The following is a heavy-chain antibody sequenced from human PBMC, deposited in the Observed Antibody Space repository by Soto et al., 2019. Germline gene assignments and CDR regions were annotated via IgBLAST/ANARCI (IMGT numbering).Heavy chain of an antibody. CDR1: GFTFSDYY. CDR2: ISSSGTTI. D-gene: IGHD1-7*01. J-gene: IGHJ4*02. Sequence: QVQLVESGGGLVKPGGSLRLSCAASGFTFSDYYMSWLRQAPGKGLEWVSYISSSGTTIFYADSLRGRFTISRDNAKKSLYLQMNSLRGEDMAVYYCAREPSNWNSCFDYWGQGTLVTVSS. CDR3: AREPSNWNSCFDY. V-gene: IGHV3-11*01.